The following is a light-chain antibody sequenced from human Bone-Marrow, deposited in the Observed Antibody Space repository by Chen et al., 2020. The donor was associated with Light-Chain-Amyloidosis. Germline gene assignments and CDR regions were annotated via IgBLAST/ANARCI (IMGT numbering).Light chain of an antibody. V-gene: IGLV3-21*02. CDR3: QVWHTSADHVV. CDR1: NIGSKS. J-gene: IGLJ2*01. CDR2: DDS. Sequence: SYVLPQPPSVSVAPGETAIISCGGNNIGSKSAYWYQQKPGQAPLLVVYDDSDRPSGIPERFSGSNSGDTATLSITRVEAGDEADYYCQVWHTSADHVVFGGGTKLTVL.